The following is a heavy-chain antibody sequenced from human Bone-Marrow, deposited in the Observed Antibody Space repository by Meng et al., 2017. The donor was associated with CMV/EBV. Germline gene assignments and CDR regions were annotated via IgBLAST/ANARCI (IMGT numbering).Heavy chain of an antibody. V-gene: IGHV1-2*02. CDR1: GYTFTGYY. D-gene: IGHD6-19*01. Sequence: QGQRVQSGAEVKKPGASVKVSCKASGYTFTGYYMHWVRQAPGQGLEWMGWINPNSGGTNYAQKFQGRVTMTRDTSISTAYMELSRLRSDDTAVYYCARDKVASSGWYDYWGQGTLVTVSS. CDR2: INPNSGGT. CDR3: ARDKVASSGWYDY. J-gene: IGHJ4*02.